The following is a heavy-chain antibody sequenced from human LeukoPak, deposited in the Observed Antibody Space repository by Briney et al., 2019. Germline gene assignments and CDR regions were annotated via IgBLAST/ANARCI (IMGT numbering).Heavy chain of an antibody. CDR2: INHSGST. D-gene: IGHD1-26*01. Sequence: SETLSLTCAVYGGSFSGYYWSWIRQPSGKGLEWIGEINHSGSTNYNPSLKSRVTISVDTSKNQFSLKLSSVTAADTAVYYCARAAYSGSYHSDYWGQGTLVTVSS. J-gene: IGHJ4*02. CDR3: ARAAYSGSYHSDY. V-gene: IGHV4-34*01. CDR1: GGSFSGYY.